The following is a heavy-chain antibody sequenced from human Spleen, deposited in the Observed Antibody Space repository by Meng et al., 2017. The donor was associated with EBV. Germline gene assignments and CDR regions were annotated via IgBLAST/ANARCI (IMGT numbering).Heavy chain of an antibody. D-gene: IGHD6-13*01. V-gene: IGHV4-34*01. CDR1: GGSFSGYY. Sequence: VQLQQWGAGLLKPSETLSLTCAGYGGSFSGYYWSWFRQPPGKGLEWIGEINHSGTTNYNPSLKSRLTISVDTSKNQFSLKMNSVTAADTAVYYCARVRLAAGTYYFDYWGQGTLVTVSS. J-gene: IGHJ4*02. CDR3: ARVRLAAGTYYFDY. CDR2: INHSGTT.